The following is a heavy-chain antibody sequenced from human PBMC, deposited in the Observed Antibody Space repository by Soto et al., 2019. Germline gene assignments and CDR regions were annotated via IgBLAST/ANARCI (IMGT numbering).Heavy chain of an antibody. V-gene: IGHV1-18*04. CDR2: ISAYNGKT. D-gene: IGHD6-13*01. Sequence: ASVKVSCKASGYTFTSYGISWVRQAPGQGLEWMGWISAYNGKTNYAQKLQGRVTMTTDTSTSTAYMELRSLRSDETDVYYCERFGGSSSWYYYYGMDVWGQGTTVTVSS. CDR1: GYTFTSYG. J-gene: IGHJ6*02. CDR3: ERFGGSSSWYYYYGMDV.